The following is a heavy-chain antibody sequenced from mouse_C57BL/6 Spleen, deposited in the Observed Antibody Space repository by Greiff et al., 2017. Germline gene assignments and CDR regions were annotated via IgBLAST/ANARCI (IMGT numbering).Heavy chain of an antibody. D-gene: IGHD2-4*01. CDR2: IYPGDGDT. CDR1: GYAFSSYW. V-gene: IGHV1-80*01. CDR3: ATLYDYDGYFDV. Sequence: VQLQQSGAELVKPGASVKISCKASGYAFSSYWMNWVKQRPGKGLEWIGQIYPGDGDTNYNGKFKGKATLTADKSSSTAYMQLSSLTSEDSAVYFSATLYDYDGYFDVWGTGTTVTVSS. J-gene: IGHJ1*03.